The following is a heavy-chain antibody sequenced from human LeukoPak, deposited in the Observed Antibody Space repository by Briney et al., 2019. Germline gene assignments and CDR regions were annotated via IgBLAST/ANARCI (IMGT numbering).Heavy chain of an antibody. CDR2: IRGNGET. Sequence: RGSLRLSCAASGLSFSSFAMSWVRQGPARGLEWVSSIRGNGETFYADSVKGRFTISRDNSKNTLYLQMNSLRAEDTAVYYCAKDLVPYDYWGQGTLVTVSS. CDR3: AKDLVPYDY. CDR1: GLSFSSFA. D-gene: IGHD3-10*02. J-gene: IGHJ4*02. V-gene: IGHV3-23*01.